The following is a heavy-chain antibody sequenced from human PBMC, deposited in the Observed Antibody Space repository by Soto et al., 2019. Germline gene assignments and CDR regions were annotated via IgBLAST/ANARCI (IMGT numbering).Heavy chain of an antibody. D-gene: IGHD5-12*01. CDR2: INHSGST. J-gene: IGHJ4*02. CDR3: ARGGRRYCGYNPYYFDY. V-gene: IGHV4-34*01. Sequence: QVQPQQWGAGLLKPSETLSLTCAVYGGSFSGYYWSWIRQPPGKGLEWLGGINHSGSTNYNPSLKSRVTISVDTSQNQFCLKLSSVTAADTAVYYCARGGRRYCGYNPYYFDYWGQGSLVAVSS. CDR1: GGSFSGYY.